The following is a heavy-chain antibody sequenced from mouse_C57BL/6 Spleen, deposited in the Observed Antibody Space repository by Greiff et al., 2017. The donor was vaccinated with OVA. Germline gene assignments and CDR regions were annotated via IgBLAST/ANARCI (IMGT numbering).Heavy chain of an antibody. J-gene: IGHJ1*03. V-gene: IGHV1-69*01. D-gene: IGHD1-1*01. CDR1: GYTFTSYW. CDR3: ARSHYGSSPWYFEV. CDR2: IDPSDSYT. Sequence: VQLQQPGAELVMPGASVKLSCKASGYTFTSYWMHWVKQRPGQGLEWIGEIDPSDSYTNYNQKFKGKSTLTVDKSSSTAYMQLSSLTSEDSAVYYCARSHYGSSPWYFEVWGTGTTVTVSS.